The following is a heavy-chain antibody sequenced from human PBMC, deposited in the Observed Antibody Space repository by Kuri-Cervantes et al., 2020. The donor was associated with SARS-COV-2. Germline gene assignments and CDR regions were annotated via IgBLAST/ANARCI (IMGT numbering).Heavy chain of an antibody. V-gene: IGHV4-34*01. CDR2: INHSGST. CDR1: GGSFSGYY. D-gene: IGHD6-19*01. CDR3: ARDSSGWYNWFDP. J-gene: IGHJ5*02. Sequence: ESLKISCAVYGGSFSGYYWSWIRQPPGKGPEWIGEINHSGSTNYNPSLKSRVTISVDTSKNQFSLKLSSVTAADTAVYYCARDSSGWYNWFDPWGQGTLVTVSS.